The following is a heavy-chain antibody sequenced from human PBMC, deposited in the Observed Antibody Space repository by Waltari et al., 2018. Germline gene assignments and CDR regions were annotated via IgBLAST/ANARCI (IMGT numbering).Heavy chain of an antibody. V-gene: IGHV4-59*01. CDR2: IYHRGRT. D-gene: IGHD3-22*01. CDR1: GGSISSYY. CDR3: ARGGWHYFDY. Sequence: QVQLQESGPGLVKPSETLSLTCTVSGGSISSYYWSWIRQPPGKGLEWIGYIYHRGRTNYNPSRKSRVTISVDTSKNQFSLKLSCVTAADTAVYYCARGGWHYFDYWGQGTLVTVSS. J-gene: IGHJ4*02.